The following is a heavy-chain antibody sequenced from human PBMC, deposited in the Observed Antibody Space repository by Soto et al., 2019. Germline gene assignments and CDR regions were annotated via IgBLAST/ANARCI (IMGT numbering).Heavy chain of an antibody. CDR2: IRGSGGST. Sequence: GGSLRLSCAASGFTFSSYWMNWVRQAPGKGLEWVSAIRGSGGSTSYADSVKGRFTISRDNAKNSLYLQMNSLRAEDTAVYYCARGGQQLHGMDVWGQGTTVTVSS. CDR3: ARGGQQLHGMDV. D-gene: IGHD6-13*01. V-gene: IGHV3-21*04. CDR1: GFTFSSYW. J-gene: IGHJ6*02.